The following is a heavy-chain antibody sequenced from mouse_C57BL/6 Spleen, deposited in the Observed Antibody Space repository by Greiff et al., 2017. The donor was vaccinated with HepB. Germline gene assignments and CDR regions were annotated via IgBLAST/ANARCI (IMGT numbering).Heavy chain of an antibody. V-gene: IGHV1-81*01. D-gene: IGHD4-1*01. CDR1: GYTFTSYG. J-gene: IGHJ4*01. Sequence: QVQLQQSGAELARPGASVKLSCKASGYTFTSYGISWVKQRTGQGLEWIGEIYPRSGNTYYNEKFKGKATLTADNASSTAYMELRSLTSEDSAVYFCARGNWSYAMDYWGQGTSVTVSS. CDR2: IYPRSGNT. CDR3: ARGNWSYAMDY.